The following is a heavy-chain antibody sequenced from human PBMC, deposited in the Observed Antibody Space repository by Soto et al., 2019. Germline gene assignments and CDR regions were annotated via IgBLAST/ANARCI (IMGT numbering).Heavy chain of an antibody. CDR1: GFTFDDYA. V-gene: IGHV3-9*01. CDR2: ISWDSGSI. D-gene: IGHD3-3*01. Sequence: QPGGCLRLSCAASGFTFDDYAMHWVRQAPGKGLEWVSGISWDSGSIGYADSVKGRFTISRDNAKNSLYLQMNSLRAEDTALYYCAKSQPGRFLEWLLYGPPVYYFDYWGQGTLVTVSS. CDR3: AKSQPGRFLEWLLYGPPVYYFDY. J-gene: IGHJ4*02.